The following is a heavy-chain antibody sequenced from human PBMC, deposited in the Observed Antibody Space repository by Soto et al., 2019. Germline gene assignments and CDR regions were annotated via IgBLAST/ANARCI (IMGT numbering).Heavy chain of an antibody. CDR1: GGSISSGDYY. CDR2: IYYSGST. CDR3: ARDIVVVTATDYYYYGMDV. Sequence: SETLSLTCTASGGSISSGDYYWSWIRQPPGKGLEWIGYIYYSGSTYYNPSLKSRVTISVDTSKNQLSLKLSSVTAADTAVYYCARDIVVVTATDYYYYGMDVWGQGTTVTVSS. V-gene: IGHV4-30-4*01. D-gene: IGHD2-21*02. J-gene: IGHJ6*02.